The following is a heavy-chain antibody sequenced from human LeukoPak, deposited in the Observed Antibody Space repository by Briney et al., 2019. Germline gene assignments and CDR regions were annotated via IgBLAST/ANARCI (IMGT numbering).Heavy chain of an antibody. J-gene: IGHJ5*02. D-gene: IGHD6-6*01. CDR2: IYYSGST. CDR3: AGKSAFEYSSSSSFDP. V-gene: IGHV4-59*01. Sequence: TSETLSLTCTVSGGSISSYYWSWIWQPPGKGLEWIGYIYYSGSTNYNPSLKSRVTISVDTSKNQFSLKLSSVTAADTAVYYCAGKSAFEYSSSSSFDPWGQGTLVTVSS. CDR1: GGSISSYY.